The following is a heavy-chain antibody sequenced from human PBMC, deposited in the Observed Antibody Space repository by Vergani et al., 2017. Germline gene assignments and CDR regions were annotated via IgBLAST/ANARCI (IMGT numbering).Heavy chain of an antibody. D-gene: IGHD6-19*01. CDR3: ARDSSGWSPGSDY. CDR1: GFTSSNFA. J-gene: IGHJ4*02. Sequence: EVQLVESGGGLVKPGGSLRLSCAATGFTSSNFAMAWVRQAPGKGLEWVSAISARYPSTYYADSVKGRFTISRDNSKNMLYLQMNSLRAEDTAVYYCARDSSGWSPGSDYWGQGTLVTVSS. CDR2: ISARYPST. V-gene: IGHV3-23*04.